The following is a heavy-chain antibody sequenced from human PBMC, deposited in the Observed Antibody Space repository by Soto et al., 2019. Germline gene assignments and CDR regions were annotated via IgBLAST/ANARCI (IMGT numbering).Heavy chain of an antibody. J-gene: IGHJ3*02. D-gene: IGHD4-17*01. V-gene: IGHV4-59*08. Sequence: SETLSLTCTVSGGSISSYYWSWIRQPPGKGLEWIGYIYYSGSTNYNPSLKSRVTISVDTSKNQFSLKLSSVTAADTAVYYCARPHIYGDYDYAFDIWGQGTMVTVSS. CDR1: GGSISSYY. CDR2: IYYSGST. CDR3: ARPHIYGDYDYAFDI.